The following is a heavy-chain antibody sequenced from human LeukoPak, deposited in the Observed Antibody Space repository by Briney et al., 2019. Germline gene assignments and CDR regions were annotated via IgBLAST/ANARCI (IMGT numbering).Heavy chain of an antibody. CDR1: SASISTAGYY. D-gene: IGHD5-12*01. CDR2: IYHNGNT. J-gene: IGHJ4*02. CDR3: ARAGGYVLYFDS. Sequence: SQTLSLTCTVSSASISTAGYYWTWIRQPPAKGLEWIGYIYHNGNTYYNPSLKSRVTISVDTSKNQFSLKLSSVTAADTAVYYCARAGGYVLYFDSWGQGTLVTVSS. V-gene: IGHV4-30-2*01.